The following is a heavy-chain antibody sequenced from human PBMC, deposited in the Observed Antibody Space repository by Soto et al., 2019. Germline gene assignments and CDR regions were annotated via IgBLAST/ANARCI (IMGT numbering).Heavy chain of an antibody. V-gene: IGHV3-74*01. Sequence: EVQLVESGGGLVQPGGSLGLSCAASGFTFSSYWMHWVRQAPGKGLVWVSRINSDGSSTSYADSVKGRFTISRDNAKNTLYLQMNSLIAEDTAVYYCVRTSLVVAAATREDYWGQGTLVTVSS. J-gene: IGHJ4*02. CDR3: VRTSLVVAAATREDY. CDR2: INSDGSST. D-gene: IGHD2-15*01. CDR1: GFTFSSYW.